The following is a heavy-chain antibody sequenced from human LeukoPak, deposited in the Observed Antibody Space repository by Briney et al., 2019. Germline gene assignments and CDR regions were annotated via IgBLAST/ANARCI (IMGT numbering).Heavy chain of an antibody. CDR2: IRYDGSNK. V-gene: IGHV3-30*02. J-gene: IGHJ6*03. CDR1: GFTFSSYG. D-gene: IGHD3-3*01. CDR3: AIDRRITIFGVVIKGAYYYYYMDV. Sequence: GGSLRLSCAASGFTFSSYGMHWVRQAPGKGLEWVAFIRYDGSNKYYADSVKGRFTISRDNSKNTLYLQMNSLRAEDTAVYYCAIDRRITIFGVVIKGAYYYYYMDVWGKGTTVTVSS.